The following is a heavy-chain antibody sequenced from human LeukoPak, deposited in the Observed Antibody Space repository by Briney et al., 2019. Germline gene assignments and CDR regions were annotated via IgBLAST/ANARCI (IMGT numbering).Heavy chain of an antibody. J-gene: IGHJ4*02. CDR3: ARDQGGYCSGGSCYGFDY. CDR2: MNPNSGNT. V-gene: IGHV1-8*01. Sequence: GASVKVSCKASGYTFTSYDINWVRQATGQGLEWMGWMNPNSGNTGYAQKFQGRVTMTRNTSISTAYMELSSLRSEDTAVYYCARDQGGYCSGGSCYGFDYWGQGTLVTVSS. D-gene: IGHD2-15*01. CDR1: GYTFTSYD.